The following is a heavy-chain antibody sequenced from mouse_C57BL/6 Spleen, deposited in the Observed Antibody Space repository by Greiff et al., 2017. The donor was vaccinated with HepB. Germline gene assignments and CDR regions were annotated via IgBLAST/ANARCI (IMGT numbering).Heavy chain of an antibody. CDR1: GYTFTSYW. J-gene: IGHJ4*01. Sequence: VQLQQPGAELVKPGASVKLSCKASGYTFTSYWMHWVKQRPGQGLEWIGMIHPNSGSTNYNEKFKSKATLTVDKSSSTAYMQLSSLTSEDSAVYYCARSHLYYAMDYWGQGTSVTVSS. CDR3: ARSHLYYAMDY. V-gene: IGHV1-64*01. CDR2: IHPNSGST.